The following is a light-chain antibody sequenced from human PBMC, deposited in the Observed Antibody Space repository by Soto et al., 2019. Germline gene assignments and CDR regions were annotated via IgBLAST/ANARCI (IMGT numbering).Light chain of an antibody. Sequence: VLTQSPATLSVSPGERATLSCRTSQNVGSNLAWYPHKPGQAPRLLISGASTRETGVPARFSGRGSGTEFTLTISSLLSEDFAFYYCQQYNNWTRTFGQGTKVDIK. J-gene: IGKJ1*01. CDR1: QNVGSN. CDR3: QQYNNWTRT. CDR2: GAS. V-gene: IGKV3-15*01.